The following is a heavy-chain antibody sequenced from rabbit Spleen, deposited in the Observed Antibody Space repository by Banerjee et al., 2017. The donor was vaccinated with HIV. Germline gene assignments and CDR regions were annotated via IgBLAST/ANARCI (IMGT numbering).Heavy chain of an antibody. CDR2: IYPITETT. J-gene: IGHJ4*01. D-gene: IGHD1-1*01. V-gene: IGHV1S47*01. CDR3: VRGASSSGYYSL. CDR1: GFDLNTYG. Sequence: QEQLVESGGGLVQPGGSLKLSCKASGFDLNTYGVSWVRQAPGKGLEWIGIIYPITETTYYANWVNGRFTISTDNAQNTLYLQLNSLTAADTATYFCVRGASSSGYYSLWGPGTLVTVS.